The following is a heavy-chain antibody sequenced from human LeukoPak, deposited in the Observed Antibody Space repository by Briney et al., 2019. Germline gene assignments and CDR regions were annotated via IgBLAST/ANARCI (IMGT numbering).Heavy chain of an antibody. J-gene: IGHJ4*02. V-gene: IGHV3-21*01. CDR3: ARDNYYYDSSGYFDY. D-gene: IGHD3-22*01. Sequence: GGSLRLSCAASGFTFSSYSMNWVRQAPGKGLEWVSSISSSSSYIYYADSVKGRFTISRDNAKNSLYLQMNSLRAEDTAVYHCARDNYYYDSSGYFDYWGQGTLVTVSS. CDR1: GFTFSSYS. CDR2: ISSSSSYI.